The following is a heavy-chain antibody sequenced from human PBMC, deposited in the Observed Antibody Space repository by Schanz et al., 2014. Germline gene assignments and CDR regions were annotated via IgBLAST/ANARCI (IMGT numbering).Heavy chain of an antibody. Sequence: EVHLLDSGGGLVQPGGSLRLSCAASGFTFSSHWMHWVRQDPGKGLVWVARINSVGSNTDYADSVTGRFTISRDNAKNTLYLQMNTLRAEDTAVYYCARAGYDADNWFDPWGQGTLVTVSS. D-gene: IGHD2-2*01. CDR1: GFTFSSHW. V-gene: IGHV3-74*02. CDR2: INSVGSNT. J-gene: IGHJ5*02. CDR3: ARAGYDADNWFDP.